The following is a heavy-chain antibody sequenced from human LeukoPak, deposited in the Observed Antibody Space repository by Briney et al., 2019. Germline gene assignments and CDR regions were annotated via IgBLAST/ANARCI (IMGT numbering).Heavy chain of an antibody. D-gene: IGHD6-19*01. J-gene: IGHJ4*02. CDR2: ISAYNGNT. CDR1: GYTFTSYG. Sequence: ASVKVSCKASGYTFTSYGISWVRQAPGQGLEWMGWISAYNGNTNYAQKLQGRATMTTDTSTSTAYMELRSLRSDDTAVYYCARDVVAGTGVYYFDYWGQGTLVTVSS. V-gene: IGHV1-18*01. CDR3: ARDVVAGTGVYYFDY.